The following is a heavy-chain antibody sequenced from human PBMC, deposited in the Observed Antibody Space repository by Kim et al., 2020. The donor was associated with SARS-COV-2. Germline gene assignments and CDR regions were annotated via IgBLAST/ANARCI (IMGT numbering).Heavy chain of an antibody. CDR1: GFTFSSYA. CDR3: ARGRIVVVVAASPLGY. J-gene: IGHJ4*02. D-gene: IGHD2-15*01. CDR2: ISYDGSNK. V-gene: IGHV3-30*04. Sequence: GGSLRLSCAASGFTFSSYAMHWVRQAPGKGLEWVAVISYDGSNKYYADSVKGRFTISRDNSKNTLYLQMNSLRAEDTAVYYCARGRIVVVVAASPLGYWGQGTLVTVSS.